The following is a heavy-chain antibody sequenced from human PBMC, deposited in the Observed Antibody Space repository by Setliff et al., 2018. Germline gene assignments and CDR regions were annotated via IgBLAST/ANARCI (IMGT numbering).Heavy chain of an antibody. V-gene: IGHV1-18*01. J-gene: IGHJ4*02. CDR1: GYTLSNSI. Sequence: ASVKVSCKASGYTLSNSILSWVRQAPGQGLEWMGWISVYTGNTNYAQKLQGRVTMTTDATTNTAYMELRGLTSDDTAVYYCSRLVRYCSKTTCQTASGAEVWGQGTLVTVSS. CDR2: ISVYTGNT. D-gene: IGHD2-8*01. CDR3: SRLVRYCSKTTCQTASGAEV.